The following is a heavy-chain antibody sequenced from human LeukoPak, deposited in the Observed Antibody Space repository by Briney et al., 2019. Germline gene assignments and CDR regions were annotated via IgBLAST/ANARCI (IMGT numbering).Heavy chain of an antibody. Sequence: SETLSLTCAVSGGSISSGNWWSWVRQPPGKGLEWVGEIYHSGSTNYNPSLKSRVTISVDKSKNQFSLKLSSVTAADTAVYYCAKGGYGQWLGFYAFDIWGQGTMVTVSS. J-gene: IGHJ3*02. V-gene: IGHV4-4*02. CDR1: GGSISSGNW. CDR2: IYHSGST. CDR3: AKGGYGQWLGFYAFDI. D-gene: IGHD6-19*01.